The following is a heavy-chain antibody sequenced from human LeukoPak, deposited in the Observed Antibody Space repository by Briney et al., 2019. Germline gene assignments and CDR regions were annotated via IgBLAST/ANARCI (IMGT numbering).Heavy chain of an antibody. CDR3: ARLVGATRRHDAFDI. V-gene: IGHV1-46*01. Sequence: ASVKVSCKASGYTFSSYFMHWVRQTPGQGLEWMGIINPSGGATIYAQKFEGRVTMTRDMSTSTVYMEVSSLRSEDTAVYFCARLVGATRRHDAFDIWGKGTTVTVSS. CDR2: INPSGGAT. J-gene: IGHJ3*02. D-gene: IGHD1-26*01. CDR1: GYTFSSYF.